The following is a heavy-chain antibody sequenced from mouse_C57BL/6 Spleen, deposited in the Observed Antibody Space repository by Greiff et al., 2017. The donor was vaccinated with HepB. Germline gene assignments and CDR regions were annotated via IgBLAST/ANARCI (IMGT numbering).Heavy chain of an antibody. CDR1: GFNIKDYY. D-gene: IGHD1-1*01. J-gene: IGHJ2*01. CDR3: TAGITTVVGY. CDR2: IDPEDGDT. Sequence: VQLQQSGAELVRPGASVKLSCTASGFNIKDYYMHWVKQRPEQGLEWIGRIDPEDGDTEYAPKFQGKATMTADTSSNTAYLQLSSLTSEDTAVDYCTAGITTVVGYWGQGTTLTVSS. V-gene: IGHV14-1*01.